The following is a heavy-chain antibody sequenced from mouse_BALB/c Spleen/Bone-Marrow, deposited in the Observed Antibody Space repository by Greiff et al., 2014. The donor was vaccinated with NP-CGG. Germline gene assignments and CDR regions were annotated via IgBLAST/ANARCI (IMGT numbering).Heavy chain of an antibody. V-gene: IGHV14-3*02. CDR2: IDPANGNT. CDR3: ARGGTTATWYFDV. CDR1: GFYIKDTY. D-gene: IGHD1-2*01. Sequence: EVKLQQSGAELVKPGASVKLSCTASGFYIKDTYMHWVKQRPEQGLEWIGRIDPANGNTKYDPKFQGKATITADTSSNTAYLQLSSLTSEDTAVYYCARGGTTATWYFDVWGAGTTVTVSS. J-gene: IGHJ1*01.